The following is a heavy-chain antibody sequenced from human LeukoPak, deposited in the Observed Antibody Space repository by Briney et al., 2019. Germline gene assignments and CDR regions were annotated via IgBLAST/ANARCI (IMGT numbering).Heavy chain of an antibody. Sequence: GASVKVSCKASGYTFTSYDINWVRQATGQGLEWMGWMNPNSGNTGYAQKFQGRVTITRNTSISTPYMELSSLRSEDTAVYYCARGGRYFDWLLPYYYYYRDVWGKGTTVTVSS. V-gene: IGHV1-8*03. J-gene: IGHJ6*03. CDR3: ARGGRYFDWLLPYYYYYRDV. CDR2: MNPNSGNT. D-gene: IGHD3-9*01. CDR1: GYTFTSYD.